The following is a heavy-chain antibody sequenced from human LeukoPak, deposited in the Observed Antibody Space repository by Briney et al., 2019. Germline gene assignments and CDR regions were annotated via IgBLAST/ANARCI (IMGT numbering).Heavy chain of an antibody. D-gene: IGHD6-13*01. CDR2: IYHSGST. V-gene: IGHV4-38-2*02. Sequence: KPSETLSLTCTVSGYSITSGYYWGWIRQPPGKGLEWIGSIYHSGSTYYNPSLKSRVTISVDTSKNQFSLKLSSVTAPDPAVSYCARRVPAADFDYWGPGNLVTGSP. CDR1: GYSITSGYY. CDR3: ARRVPAADFDY. J-gene: IGHJ4*02.